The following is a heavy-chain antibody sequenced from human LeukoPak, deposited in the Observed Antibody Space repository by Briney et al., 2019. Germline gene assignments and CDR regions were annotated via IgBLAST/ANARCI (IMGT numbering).Heavy chain of an antibody. Sequence: GGSLRLSCAASGLTFSNFNMNWVRQAPGKGLQWVSYISGSSTTIHYADSVKGRFTISRDNGKNSLYLQMNTLRAEDTAVYYCARSGSYRLDYWGQGTLVTVSS. J-gene: IGHJ4*02. V-gene: IGHV3-48*01. D-gene: IGHD1-26*01. CDR2: ISGSSTTI. CDR3: ARSGSYRLDY. CDR1: GLTFSNFN.